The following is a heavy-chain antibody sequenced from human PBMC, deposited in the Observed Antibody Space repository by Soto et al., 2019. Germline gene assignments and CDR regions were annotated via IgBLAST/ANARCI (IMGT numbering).Heavy chain of an antibody. CDR1: GYTFRGYG. CDR2: ISSDETIV. CDR3: VRGGGGGTTWGYY. D-gene: IGHD3-3*01. J-gene: IGHJ4*02. Sequence: EVQVVASGGGLVQPGGCLRLSCEGFGYTFRGYGMIWVRLAPGKGLEFVSYISSDETIVNYADSVKGRFIISRDSAENLLFLQMNSLRDEDTAVYYCVRGGGGGTTWGYYWGQGAQGTVSS. V-gene: IGHV3-48*02.